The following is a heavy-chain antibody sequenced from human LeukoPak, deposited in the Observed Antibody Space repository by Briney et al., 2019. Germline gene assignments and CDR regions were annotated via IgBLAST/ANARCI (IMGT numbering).Heavy chain of an antibody. CDR3: ARSPVAAAGSNWFDP. CDR2: TYYRSKWSS. J-gene: IGHJ5*02. Sequence: SQTLSLTCAISGDSVSSKSAAWNWIRQSPSRGLEWLGRTYYRSKWSSGYAESVKSRITINPDTSKNQFSLQLKSVTPEDTAVYYCARSPVAAAGSNWFDPWGQGTLVTVSS. CDR1: GDSVSSKSAA. D-gene: IGHD6-25*01. V-gene: IGHV6-1*01.